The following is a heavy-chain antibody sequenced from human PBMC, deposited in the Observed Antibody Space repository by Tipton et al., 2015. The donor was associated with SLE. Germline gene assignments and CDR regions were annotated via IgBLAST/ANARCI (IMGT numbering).Heavy chain of an antibody. CDR2: IHHSGSA. CDR3: ARGGYYYHSGGDFDL. Sequence: GLVKPSGTLSLTCDVSGDSVRNSNWWSWVRQSPGKGLEWIGEIHHSGSAIYNPSLKSRVTVSVDRSKNQFSLKLRSVTAADTAVYYCARGGYYYHSGGDFDLWGRGTLVTVSS. V-gene: IGHV4-4*02. CDR1: GDSVRNSNW. J-gene: IGHJ2*01. D-gene: IGHD3-22*01.